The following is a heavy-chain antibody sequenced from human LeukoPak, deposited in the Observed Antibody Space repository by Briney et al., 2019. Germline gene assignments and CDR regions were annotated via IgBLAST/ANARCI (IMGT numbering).Heavy chain of an antibody. Sequence: ASVKVSCKAPGYTFTGYYMHWVRQAPGQGLEWMGWINPNSGGTNYAQKFQGRVTMTRDTSISTAYMELSRLRSDDTAVYYCARDWSSGSYLSYYYGMDVWGQGTTVTVSS. CDR1: GYTFTGYY. D-gene: IGHD3-10*01. CDR2: INPNSGGT. V-gene: IGHV1-2*02. CDR3: ARDWSSGSYLSYYYGMDV. J-gene: IGHJ6*02.